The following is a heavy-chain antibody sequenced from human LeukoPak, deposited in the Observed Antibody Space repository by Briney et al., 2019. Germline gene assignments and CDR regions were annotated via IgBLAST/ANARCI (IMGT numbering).Heavy chain of an antibody. J-gene: IGHJ4*02. CDR1: GGTFSSYA. V-gene: IGHV1-69*04. Sequence: SVKVSCKASGGTFSSYAISWVRQAPGQGLEWMGRIIPILGIANYAQKFQGRVTITADKSTSTAYMELSSLRSEDTAMYYCARDSVGLWLNYWGQGTLVTVSS. D-gene: IGHD5-18*01. CDR3: ARDSVGLWLNY. CDR2: IIPILGIA.